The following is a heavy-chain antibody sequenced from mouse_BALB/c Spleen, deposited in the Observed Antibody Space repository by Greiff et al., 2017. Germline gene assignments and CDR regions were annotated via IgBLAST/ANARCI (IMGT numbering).Heavy chain of an antibody. CDR1: GYTFTSYW. V-gene: IGHV1S127*01. CDR3: TRGGLNWYFDV. CDR2: IDPSDSYT. J-gene: IGHJ1*01. Sequence: QVQLKQPGAELVKPGASVKMSCKASGYTFTSYWMHWVKQRPGQGLEWIGTIDPSDSYTSYNQKFKGKATLTVDTSSSTAYMQLSSLTSEDSAVYYCTRGGLNWYFDVWGAGTTVTVSS. D-gene: IGHD3-3*01.